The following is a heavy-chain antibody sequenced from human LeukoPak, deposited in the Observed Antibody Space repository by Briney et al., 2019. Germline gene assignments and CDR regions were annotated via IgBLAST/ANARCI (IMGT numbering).Heavy chain of an antibody. J-gene: IGHJ5*02. D-gene: IGHD6-13*01. CDR1: GYTFTGYY. Sequence: GASVKVSCKASGYTFTGYYMHWVRQAPGQGLEWMGWINPNSGGTNYAQKFQGRVTMTRDTSISTAYMELSRLRSDDTAVYYCARGNQYSSSWFMTIEIYHNWFDPWGQGTLVTVSS. CDR3: ARGNQYSSSWFMTIEIYHNWFDP. V-gene: IGHV1-2*02. CDR2: INPNSGGT.